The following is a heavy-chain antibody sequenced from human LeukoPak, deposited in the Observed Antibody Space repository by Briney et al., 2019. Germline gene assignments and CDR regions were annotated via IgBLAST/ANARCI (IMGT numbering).Heavy chain of an antibody. CDR2: ISGSGGST. J-gene: IGHJ4*02. D-gene: IGHD2-2*01. Sequence: GGSPRLSCAASGFTFSSYAMSWVRQAPGKGLEWVSAISGSGGSTYYADSVKGRFTISRDNSKNTLYLQMNSLRAEDTAVYYCAKDACSSTSCPYEYWGQGTLVTVSS. CDR1: GFTFSSYA. V-gene: IGHV3-23*01. CDR3: AKDACSSTSCPYEY.